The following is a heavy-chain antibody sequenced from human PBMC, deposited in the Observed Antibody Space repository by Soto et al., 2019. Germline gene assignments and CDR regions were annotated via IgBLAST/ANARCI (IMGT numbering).Heavy chain of an antibody. V-gene: IGHV1-2*02. Sequence: QVQLVQSGAEMKKPGASVKVSCKASGYSFTDYYLHWVRQAPGQGLVWMGWINPNSGDTNYAQMFQGRVTMTRDTSISTVYMEVSSLRADVTAVFYYARTGTTSAFDIWGQGTMVTGSS. CDR1: GYSFTDYY. D-gene: IGHD1-1*01. CDR2: INPNSGDT. CDR3: ARTGTTSAFDI. J-gene: IGHJ3*02.